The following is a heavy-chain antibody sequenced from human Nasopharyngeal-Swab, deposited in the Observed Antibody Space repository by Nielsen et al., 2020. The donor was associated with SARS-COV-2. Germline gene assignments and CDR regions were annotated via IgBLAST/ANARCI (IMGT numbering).Heavy chain of an antibody. CDR3: ASDSSGYYFVPFDY. CDR1: GFTFSSYG. V-gene: IGHV3-30*19. D-gene: IGHD3-22*01. Sequence: GGSLRLSCAASGFTFSSYGMHWVRQAPGKGLEWVAVIWYDGSNKYYADSVKGRFTISRDNSKNTLYLQMNSLRAEDTAVYYCASDSSGYYFVPFDYWGQGTLVTVSS. CDR2: IWYDGSNK. J-gene: IGHJ4*02.